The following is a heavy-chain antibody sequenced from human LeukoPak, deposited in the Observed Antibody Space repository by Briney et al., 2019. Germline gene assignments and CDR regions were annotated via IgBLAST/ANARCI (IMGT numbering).Heavy chain of an antibody. CDR1: GGSFSGYY. Sequence: PSETLSLTCAVYGGSFSGYYWSWIRQPPGKGLEWIGEINHSGSTNYNPSLKSRVTISVDTSKNQFSLKLSSVTAADTAVYYCAREYSSSSAVSYWFDPWGQGTLVTVSS. J-gene: IGHJ5*02. CDR3: AREYSSSSAVSYWFDP. V-gene: IGHV4-34*01. CDR2: INHSGST. D-gene: IGHD6-6*01.